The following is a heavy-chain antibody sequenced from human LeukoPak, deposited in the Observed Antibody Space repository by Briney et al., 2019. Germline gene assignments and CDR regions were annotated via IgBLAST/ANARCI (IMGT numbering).Heavy chain of an antibody. D-gene: IGHD5-12*01. Sequence: PGGSLRLSCAASGFTFSSYEMNWVRQAPGKGLEWVSYISSSGSTIYYADSVKGRFTISRDNSKNTLYLQMNSLRAEDTALYYCAKDGGVSDYDLGFLDYWGQGILVTVSS. CDR3: AKDGGVSDYDLGFLDY. CDR2: ISSSGSTI. J-gene: IGHJ4*02. CDR1: GFTFSSYE. V-gene: IGHV3-48*03.